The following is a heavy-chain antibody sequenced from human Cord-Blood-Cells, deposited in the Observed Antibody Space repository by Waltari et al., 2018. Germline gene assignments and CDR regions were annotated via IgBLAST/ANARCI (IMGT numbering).Heavy chain of an antibody. D-gene: IGHD6-13*01. CDR3: ARGSSSWYPAGY. V-gene: IGHV3-30-3*01. CDR2: ISYDGSNK. Sequence: QVQLVESGGGVVQPGRSLRLSCAASGFTFSSYAMHWVRQAPGKELEWVAVISYDGSNKYYADSVKGRFTISRDNSKNTLYLQMNSLRAEDTAVYYCARGSSSWYPAGYWGQGTLVTVSS. CDR1: GFTFSSYA. J-gene: IGHJ4*02.